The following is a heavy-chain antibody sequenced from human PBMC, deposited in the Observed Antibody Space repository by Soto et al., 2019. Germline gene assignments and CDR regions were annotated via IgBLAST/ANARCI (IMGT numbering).Heavy chain of an antibody. CDR1: GFTFSSYW. V-gene: IGHV3-74*01. J-gene: IGHJ4*02. CDR3: VVVVAGPTAIGY. D-gene: IGHD6-19*01. CDR2: INSDGSST. Sequence: EVQLVESGGGLVQPGGSLRLSCAASGFTFSSYWMHWVRQAPGKGLVWVSRINSDGSSTSYADSVKGRFTISRDNAKNTLYRKMNSLRAEDTAVYYCVVVVAGPTAIGYWGQGTLVTVSS.